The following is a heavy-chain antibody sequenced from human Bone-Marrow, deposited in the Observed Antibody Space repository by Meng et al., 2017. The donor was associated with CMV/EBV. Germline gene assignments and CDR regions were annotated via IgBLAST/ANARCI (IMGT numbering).Heavy chain of an antibody. J-gene: IGHJ6*02. D-gene: IGHD3-9*01. CDR3: TRVAQYYDILTGYPGGYGMDV. Sequence: GGSLRLSYEASGLTVGSYSMNWVRQAPGKGLEWVGFIRSKAYGGTTEYAASVKGRFTISRDDSKSIAYLQMNSLKTEDTAVYYCTRVAQYYDILTGYPGGYGMDVWGQGTTVTVSS. CDR2: IRSKAYGGTT. V-gene: IGHV3-49*04. CDR1: GLTVGSYS.